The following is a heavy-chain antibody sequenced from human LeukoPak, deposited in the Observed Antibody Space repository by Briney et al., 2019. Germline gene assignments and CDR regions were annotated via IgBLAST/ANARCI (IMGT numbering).Heavy chain of an antibody. Sequence: GGSLRLSCAASGFTVSSNYMSWVRQVPGKGLEWVSVIYSGGGTYYADSVKGRFTISRDSAKNTLYLQMHSLRPDDTAVYYCARDASGPAYWGQGTLVTVSS. V-gene: IGHV3-66*01. CDR2: IYSGGGT. CDR1: GFTVSSNY. CDR3: ARDASGPAY. D-gene: IGHD3-16*01. J-gene: IGHJ4*02.